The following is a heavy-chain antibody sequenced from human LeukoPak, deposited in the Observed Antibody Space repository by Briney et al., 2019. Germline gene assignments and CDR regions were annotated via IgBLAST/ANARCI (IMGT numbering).Heavy chain of an antibody. CDR1: GFTFSSYG. Sequence: GGSLRLSCAASGFTFSSYGMHWVRQAPGKGLEWVAFIRYDGSNKYYADSVKGRFTISRDNSKNTLYLQMNSLRAEDTAVYYCAKDPREVAAATLDYWGQGTLVTVSS. V-gene: IGHV3-30*02. CDR3: AKDPREVAAATLDY. J-gene: IGHJ4*02. D-gene: IGHD2-15*01. CDR2: IRYDGSNK.